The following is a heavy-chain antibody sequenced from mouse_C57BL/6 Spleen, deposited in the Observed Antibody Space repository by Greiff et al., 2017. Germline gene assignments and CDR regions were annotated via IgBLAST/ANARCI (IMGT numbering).Heavy chain of an antibody. J-gene: IGHJ2*01. V-gene: IGHV1-82*01. CDR3: ATGDYFDY. D-gene: IGHD4-1*01. CDR2: IYPGDGDT. Sequence: VQLQESGPELVKPGASVKISCKASGYAFSSSWMNWVKQRPGKGLEWIGRIYPGDGDTNYNGKFKGKATLTADKSSSTAYMQLSSLTSEDSAVXFCATGDYFDYWGQGTTLTVSS. CDR1: GYAFSSSW.